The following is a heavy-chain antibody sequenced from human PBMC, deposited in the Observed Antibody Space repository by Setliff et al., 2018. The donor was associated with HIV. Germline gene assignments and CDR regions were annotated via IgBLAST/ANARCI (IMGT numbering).Heavy chain of an antibody. CDR1: KFIFSSYS. D-gene: IGHD6-13*01. CDR2: IKQDGSEK. CDR3: ARPIAAAGLFDS. J-gene: IGHJ4*02. Sequence: PGGSLRLSCVASKFIFSSYSMSWVRRAPGKGLEWVANIKQDGSEKYYVDSVKGRFTIARDNAKNSLYLQMNSLRAEDTAVYYCARPIAAAGLFDSWGQGTLVTVSS. V-gene: IGHV3-7*01.